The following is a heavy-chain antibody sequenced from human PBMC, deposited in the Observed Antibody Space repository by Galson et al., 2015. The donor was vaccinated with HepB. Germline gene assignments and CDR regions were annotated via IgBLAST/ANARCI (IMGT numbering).Heavy chain of an antibody. CDR3: ARMWDSSSWYKWLFDF. J-gene: IGHJ4*02. Sequence: SLRLSCAASGFPFSTYVMNWVRQAPGKGLEWVSSVSSSNYIYYADSVKGRFTVPRDDAKNSLYLQMNSLRVEDTAVYFCARMWDSSSWYKWLFDFWGQGTLVTVSS. V-gene: IGHV3-21*01. CDR1: GFPFSTYV. D-gene: IGHD6-13*01. CDR2: VSSSNYI.